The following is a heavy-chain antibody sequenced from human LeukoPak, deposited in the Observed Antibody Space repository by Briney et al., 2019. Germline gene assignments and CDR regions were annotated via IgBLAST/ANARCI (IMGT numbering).Heavy chain of an antibody. CDR3: AKDLGEGYSYGYDY. D-gene: IGHD5-18*01. V-gene: IGHV3-23*01. CDR2: ISGSGGST. Sequence: PGGSLRLSCVTSGFTFSSYAMSWVRQAPGRGLEWVSAISGSGGSTYYADSVKGRFTISRDNSKNTMYLQMNRLRAEDTAVYYCAKDLGEGYSYGYDYWGQGTLVTVSS. J-gene: IGHJ4*02. CDR1: GFTFSSYA.